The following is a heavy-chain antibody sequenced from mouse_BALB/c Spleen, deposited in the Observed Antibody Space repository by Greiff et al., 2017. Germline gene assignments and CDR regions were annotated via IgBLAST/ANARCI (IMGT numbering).Heavy chain of an antibody. D-gene: IGHD2-3*01. CDR1: GFTFSSYT. CDR3: ARDGYPFAY. J-gene: IGHJ3*01. CDR2: ISNGGGST. Sequence: EVQGVESGGGLVQPGGSLKLSCAASGFTFSSYTMSWVRQTPEKRLEWVAYISNGGGSTYYPDTVKGRFTISRDNAKNTLYLQMSSLKSEDTAMYYCARDGYPFAYWGQGTLVTVSA. V-gene: IGHV5-12-2*01.